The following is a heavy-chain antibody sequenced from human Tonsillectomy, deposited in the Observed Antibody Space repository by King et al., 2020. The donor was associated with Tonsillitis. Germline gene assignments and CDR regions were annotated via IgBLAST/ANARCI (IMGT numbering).Heavy chain of an antibody. V-gene: IGHV4-59*11. CDR3: AREFCNSTSCYSFDF. CDR1: GGSITSHY. J-gene: IGHJ4*02. CDR2: VYYTGNT. D-gene: IGHD2-2*01. Sequence: QLQESGPGLVKPSETLSLTCTVSGGSITSHYWSWIRQPPGKGLEWIGYVYYTGNTNYNPSLKSRVTVSLDTSKSQFSLRLSSVTAADTAVYYCAREFCNSTSCYSFDFWGQGTLVTVSS.